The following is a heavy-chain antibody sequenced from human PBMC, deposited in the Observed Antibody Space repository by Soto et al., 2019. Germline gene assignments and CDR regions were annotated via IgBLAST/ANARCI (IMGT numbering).Heavy chain of an antibody. CDR2: IYYSGST. CDR3: ARDLWFGELSDWFDP. V-gene: IGHV4-31*03. CDR1: GGSISSGGYY. D-gene: IGHD3-10*01. J-gene: IGHJ5*02. Sequence: KPSETLSLTCTVSGGSISSGGYYWSGIRQHPGKGLEWIGYIYYSGSTYYNPSLKSRVTISVDTSKNQFSLKLSSVTAADTAVYYCARDLWFGELSDWFDPWGQGTLVTVSS.